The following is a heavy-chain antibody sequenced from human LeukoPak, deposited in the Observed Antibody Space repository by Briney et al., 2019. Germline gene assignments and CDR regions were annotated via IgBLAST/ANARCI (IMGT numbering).Heavy chain of an antibody. CDR1: GGSISPYY. CDR2: IYYSGST. D-gene: IGHD6-6*01. CDR3: ARVLFSSIAVRPDYFDY. V-gene: IGHV4-59*01. J-gene: IGHJ4*02. Sequence: PSETLSLTCTVSGGSISPYYWSWIRQPPGKGLEWIGYIYYSGSTNYNPSLKSRVTISVDTSKNQFSLKLTSVTAADTAVYYCARVLFSSIAVRPDYFDYWGQGTLVTVSS.